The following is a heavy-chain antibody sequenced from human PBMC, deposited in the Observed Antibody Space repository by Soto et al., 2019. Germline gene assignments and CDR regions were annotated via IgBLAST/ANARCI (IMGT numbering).Heavy chain of an antibody. J-gene: IGHJ4*02. CDR1: GFTVSNNY. V-gene: IGHV3-53*01. D-gene: IGHD2-2*01. CDR2: IYSGGYT. Sequence: EVQLVESGGGLIQPGGSLRLSCAVSGFTVSNNYMSWVRQAPGKGLEGVSVIYSGGYTAYGDSVKGRFTISRDNSKNTLILKNKGLRPHGRAGFLWATQPGGGGYWGQGTLVTVSS. CDR3: ATQPGGGGY.